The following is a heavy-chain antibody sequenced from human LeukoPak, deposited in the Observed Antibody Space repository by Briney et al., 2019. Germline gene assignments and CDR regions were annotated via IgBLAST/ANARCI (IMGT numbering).Heavy chain of an antibody. CDR1: GFTVSSNY. Sequence: GGSLRLSCAASGFTVSSNYMSWVRQAPGKGLEWVSAISGSGGSTYYADSVKGRFTISRDNSKNTLYLQMNSLRAEDTAVYYCAKDITMVRSYGMDVWGQGTTVTVSS. V-gene: IGHV3-23*01. CDR2: ISGSGGST. D-gene: IGHD3-10*01. CDR3: AKDITMVRSYGMDV. J-gene: IGHJ6*02.